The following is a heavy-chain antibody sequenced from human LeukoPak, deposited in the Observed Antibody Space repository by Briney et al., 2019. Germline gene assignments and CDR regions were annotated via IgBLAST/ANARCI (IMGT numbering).Heavy chain of an antibody. J-gene: IGHJ6*03. CDR3: AREPLWSGYSYYYYMDV. CDR2: IYTSGST. CDR1: GGSISSYY. V-gene: IGHV4-4*07. D-gene: IGHD3-3*01. Sequence: SSETLSLTCTVSGGSISSYYWSWIRQPAGKRLEWIGRIYTSGSTNYNPSLKTRVTMSADTSKNQFSLKLSSVTAADTAVYYCAREPLWSGYSYYYYMDVWGKGTTVTVSS.